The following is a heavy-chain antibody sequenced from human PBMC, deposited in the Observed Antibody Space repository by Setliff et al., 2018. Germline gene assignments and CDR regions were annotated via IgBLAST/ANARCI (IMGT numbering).Heavy chain of an antibody. Sequence: ASVKVSCKISGYNFRGHGINWVRQAPGQGPEWLGWVSPYTDGTSYADNFQDRVTMTTDTSTNTAYLEVRNLKSDDTATYYCARSSRSGYYHQRDSFDLWGQGTRVTVSS. V-gene: IGHV1-18*01. CDR2: VSPYTDGT. D-gene: IGHD5-12*01. CDR3: ARSSRSGYYHQRDSFDL. J-gene: IGHJ3*01. CDR1: GYNFRGHG.